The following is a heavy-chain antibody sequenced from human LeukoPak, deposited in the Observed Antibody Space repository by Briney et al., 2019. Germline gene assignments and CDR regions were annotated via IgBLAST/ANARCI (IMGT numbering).Heavy chain of an antibody. D-gene: IGHD6-13*01. J-gene: IGHJ4*02. CDR1: GYTLTELS. Sequence: ASVEVSCKVSGYTLTELSMHWVRQAPGKGLEWMGGFDPEDGETIYAQKFQGRVTMTEDTSTDTAYMELSSLRSEDTAVYYCATDRYSSSWYYFDYWGQGTLVTVSS. V-gene: IGHV1-24*01. CDR3: ATDRYSSSWYYFDY. CDR2: FDPEDGET.